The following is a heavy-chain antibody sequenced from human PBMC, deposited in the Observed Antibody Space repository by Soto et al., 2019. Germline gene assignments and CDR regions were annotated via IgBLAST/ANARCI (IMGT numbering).Heavy chain of an antibody. CDR1: GYTFTGYY. J-gene: IGHJ6*02. Sequence: AASVKVSCKASGYTFTGYYMHWVRQAPGQGLEWMGWINPNSGDTNYAQKFQGWVTMTRDTSISTAYMELSRLRSDDTAVYYCARHRNDGWLRLRCGMDVWGQGTTVTVSS. CDR2: INPNSGDT. D-gene: IGHD5-12*01. V-gene: IGHV1-2*04. CDR3: ARHRNDGWLRLRCGMDV.